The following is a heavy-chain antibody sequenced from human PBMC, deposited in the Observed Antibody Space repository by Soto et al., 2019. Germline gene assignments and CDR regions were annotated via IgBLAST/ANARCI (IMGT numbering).Heavy chain of an antibody. CDR3: AGDAKMATITGCLDF. V-gene: IGHV4-4*07. Sequence: SETLSLTCTVSGGSISSYYCSWIRQPAGKGLEWIGRIYTSGITNYNPSLKSRVTMSVDTSKNQFSLKLSSVTAADTAVYYCAGDAKMATITGCLDFWGQGTLVTGSS. CDR2: IYTSGIT. CDR1: GGSISSYY. D-gene: IGHD5-12*01. J-gene: IGHJ4*02.